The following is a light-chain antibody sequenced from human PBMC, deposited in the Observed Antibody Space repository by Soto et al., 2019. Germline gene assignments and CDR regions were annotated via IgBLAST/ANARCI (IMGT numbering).Light chain of an antibody. CDR2: GAS. J-gene: IGKJ4*01. V-gene: IGKV3-15*01. CDR3: QHYNNWPLT. Sequence: EIVMTQSPATLSVSPGERATLSCRASQSVSSDLAWYRQRPGQAPRLLIYGASTRATGIPARFSGSGSGTEFTLTISSLQSEDFAVYYCQHYNNWPLTFGGGTEVEI. CDR1: QSVSSD.